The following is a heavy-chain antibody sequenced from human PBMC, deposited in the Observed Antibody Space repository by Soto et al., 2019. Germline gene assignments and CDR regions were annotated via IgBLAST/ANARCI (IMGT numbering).Heavy chain of an antibody. CDR2: IYYSGST. Sequence: SETLSLTCTVSGGSISSGDYYWSWIRQPPGKGLEWIGYIYYSGSTYYNPSLKSRVTISVDTSKNQFSLKLSSVTAADTAVYYCARDSITMVRGVIEDWGQGTLVTVSS. CDR1: GGSISSGDYY. CDR3: ARDSITMVRGVIED. J-gene: IGHJ4*02. V-gene: IGHV4-30-4*01. D-gene: IGHD3-10*01.